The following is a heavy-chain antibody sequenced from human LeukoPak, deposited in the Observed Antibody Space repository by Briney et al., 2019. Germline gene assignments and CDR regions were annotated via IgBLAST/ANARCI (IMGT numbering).Heavy chain of an antibody. J-gene: IGHJ3*02. CDR1: GYXFTGYY. D-gene: IGHD5-18*01. V-gene: IGHV1-2*02. Sequence: ASVKLSCKASGYXFTGYYMHWVRHAPGQGLECMGGINPNRGGTNYAQQFQGRVTKTRDTSISTAHMELSRMRSDYTAVYYSARTLPLVPEGGYGLRAFDIWGQGTMGTVSS. CDR3: ARTLPLVPEGGYGLRAFDI. CDR2: INPNRGGT.